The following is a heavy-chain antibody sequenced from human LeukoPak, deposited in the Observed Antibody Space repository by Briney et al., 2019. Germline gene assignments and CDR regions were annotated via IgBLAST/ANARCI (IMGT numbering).Heavy chain of an antibody. CDR3: AREGCSSTSCYTAFDI. Sequence: GGSLRLSCAASEFTFSDYSMNWVRQAPGKGLEWVAYISTTGSTIYYADSVRGRFTISRDNANNSLHLQLNALRDEDTAVYYCAREGCSSTSCYTAFDIWGQGTMVTVSS. J-gene: IGHJ3*02. CDR1: EFTFSDYS. D-gene: IGHD2-2*02. CDR2: ISTTGSTI. V-gene: IGHV3-48*02.